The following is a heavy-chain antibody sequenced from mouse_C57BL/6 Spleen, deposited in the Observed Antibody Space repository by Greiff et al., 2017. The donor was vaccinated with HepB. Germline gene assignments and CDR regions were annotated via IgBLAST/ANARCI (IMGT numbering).Heavy chain of an antibody. D-gene: IGHD1-1*01. CDR2: ISNGGGST. V-gene: IGHV5-12*01. CDR3: ARHGTTVGYFDV. J-gene: IGHJ1*03. CDR1: GFTFSDYY. Sequence: EVQLVESGGGLVQPGGSLKLSCAASGFTFSDYYMYWVRQTPEKRLEWVAYISNGGGSTYYPDTVKGRFTISRDNAKNTLYLQMSRLKSEDTAMYYCARHGTTVGYFDVWGTGTTVTVSS.